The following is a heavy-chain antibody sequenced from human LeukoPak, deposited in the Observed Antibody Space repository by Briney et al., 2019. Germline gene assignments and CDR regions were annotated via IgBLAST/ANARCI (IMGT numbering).Heavy chain of an antibody. CDR3: ARGATVTTYAFDI. Sequence: SETLSLTCAVYGGSFSGYYWSWIRQPPGKGLEWIGEINHSGSTNYNPSLKSRVTIPVDTSKNQFSLKLSSVTAADTAVYYCARGATVTTYAFDIWGQGTMVTVSS. V-gene: IGHV4-34*01. CDR2: INHSGST. J-gene: IGHJ3*02. CDR1: GGSFSGYY. D-gene: IGHD4-11*01.